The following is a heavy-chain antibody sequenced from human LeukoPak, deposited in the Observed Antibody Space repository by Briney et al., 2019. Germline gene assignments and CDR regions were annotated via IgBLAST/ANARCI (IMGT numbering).Heavy chain of an antibody. CDR2: ISSSSSYI. Sequence: GGSLRLSCAASGFTFSSYSMNWVRQAPGKGLEWVSSISSSSSYIYYADSVKGRFTISKDNAKNSLYLQMNSLRAEDTAVYYCARVISVAGYDYWGQGTLVTVSS. J-gene: IGHJ4*02. CDR1: GFTFSSYS. V-gene: IGHV3-21*01. CDR3: ARVISVAGYDY. D-gene: IGHD6-19*01.